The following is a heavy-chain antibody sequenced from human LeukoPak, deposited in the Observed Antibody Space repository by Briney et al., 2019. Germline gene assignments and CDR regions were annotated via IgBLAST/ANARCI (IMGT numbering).Heavy chain of an antibody. CDR2: ISNSGYGT. J-gene: IGHJ4*02. CDR3: AKDSGPGSYYPTGDEY. Sequence: GGSLTLSCAASGFTFSNYAMTWVRQAPEEGLKWVSSISNSGYGTYYADSVKGRFTISRDNSKNTLYLQMNSLGAEDTAIYYCAKDSGPGSYYPTGDEYWGQGTLVTVSS. D-gene: IGHD3-10*01. CDR1: GFTFSNYA. V-gene: IGHV3-23*01.